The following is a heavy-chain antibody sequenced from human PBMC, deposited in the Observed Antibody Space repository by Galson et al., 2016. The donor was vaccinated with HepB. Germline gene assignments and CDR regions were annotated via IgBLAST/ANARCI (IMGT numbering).Heavy chain of an antibody. CDR3: ARGKFDCSGGTCHYYGMDV. D-gene: IGHD2-15*01. Sequence: SLRLSCADSGFIFRSYAMNWVRQAPGKGLEWLAVISNDGSNKYFADSVKGRFTISRDNSKNSLYLQMNSLTAGDTAVYYCARGKFDCSGGTCHYYGMDVWGKGTTVTVSS. J-gene: IGHJ6*04. CDR1: GFIFRSYA. V-gene: IGHV3-30*14. CDR2: ISNDGSNK.